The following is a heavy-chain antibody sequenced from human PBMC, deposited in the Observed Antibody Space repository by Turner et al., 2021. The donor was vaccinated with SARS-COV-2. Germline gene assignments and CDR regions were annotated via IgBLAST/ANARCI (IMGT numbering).Heavy chain of an antibody. CDR2: IYSGGST. CDR3: ARGYSSGWYQRGAFDI. J-gene: IGHJ3*02. D-gene: IGHD6-19*01. V-gene: IGHV3-53*01. CDR1: SKY. Sequence: SKYMSWVRQAPGKGLEWVSVIYSGGSTYYADSVKGRFTISRDNSKNTLYLQMNSLRAEDTAVYYCARGYSSGWYQRGAFDIWGQGTMVTVSS.